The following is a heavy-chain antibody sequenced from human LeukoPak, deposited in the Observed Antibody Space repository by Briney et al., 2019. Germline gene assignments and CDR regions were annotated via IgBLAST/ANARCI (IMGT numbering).Heavy chain of an antibody. Sequence: GASVKVSCKASGYTFTSNYIHWVRQAPGQGLEWMGIINPSGGSTSYAQKFQGRVTMTRDTSTSTVYMELSSLRSEDTAVYYCARDGEGEGYCSSTSCYPAFDIWGQGTMVTVSS. CDR2: INPSGGST. CDR1: GYTFTSNY. CDR3: ARDGEGEGYCSSTSCYPAFDI. J-gene: IGHJ3*02. D-gene: IGHD2-2*01. V-gene: IGHV1-46*01.